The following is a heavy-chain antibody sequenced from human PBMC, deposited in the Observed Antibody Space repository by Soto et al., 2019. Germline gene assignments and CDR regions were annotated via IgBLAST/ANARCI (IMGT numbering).Heavy chain of an antibody. CDR3: ARGFAIGWYTYFFGY. CDR1: GASISGYH. J-gene: IGHJ4*02. V-gene: IGHV4-59*08. Sequence: SETLSLTCTVSGASISGYHWGWIRQPPGKGLEWIGYLYYTGSTHYNPSLKSRVTMSVDTSKNQFSLKLNSVTAADTAVYYCARGFAIGWYTYFFGYWGQGTQVTVSS. CDR2: LYYTGST. D-gene: IGHD6-19*01.